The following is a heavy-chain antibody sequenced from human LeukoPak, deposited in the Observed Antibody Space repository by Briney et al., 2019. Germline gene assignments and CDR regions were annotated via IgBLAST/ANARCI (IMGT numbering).Heavy chain of an antibody. CDR3: ARQRITMVRGVIAWFDP. J-gene: IGHJ5*02. V-gene: IGHV4-34*01. CDR1: GGSFSGYY. D-gene: IGHD3-10*01. Sequence: SETLSLTCAVYGGSFSGYYWSWIRQPPGKGLEWIGEINHSGSTNYNPSLKSRVTISVDTSKNQFSLKLSPVTAADTAVYYCARQRITMVRGVIAWFDPWGQGTLVTVSS. CDR2: INHSGST.